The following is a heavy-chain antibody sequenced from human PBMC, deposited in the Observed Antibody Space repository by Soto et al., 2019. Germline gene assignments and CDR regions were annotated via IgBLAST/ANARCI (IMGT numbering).Heavy chain of an antibody. J-gene: IGHJ3*01. CDR1: GFSLSSIGVG. Sequence: QITLKESGPTLVKPTQTLTLTCTFSGFSLSSIGVGVGWIRQPPGKALEWLGILYWDDDRHYSPSLKSRISIALDTSTDQVVLTLTNMDPVDTATYSCAHTIVVVPTAHDAFDVWGQGTMVTVSS. CDR2: LYWDDDR. D-gene: IGHD2-2*01. CDR3: AHTIVVVPTAHDAFDV. V-gene: IGHV2-5*02.